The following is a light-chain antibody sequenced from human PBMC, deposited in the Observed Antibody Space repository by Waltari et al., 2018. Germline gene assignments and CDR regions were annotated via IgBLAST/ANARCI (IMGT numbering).Light chain of an antibody. CDR1: SSDVGGYNF. CDR3: SSYTGGSTFVL. CDR2: DVS. J-gene: IGLJ2*01. V-gene: IGLV2-14*01. Sequence: QSALTQPASVSGSPGQSITISCTGTSSDVGGYNFVSWYQQEPGKAPKVMIFDVSKRPSGFSDRFSGSKSGNTASLTISGLQAEDEADYYCSSYTGGSTFVLFGGGTKLTVL.